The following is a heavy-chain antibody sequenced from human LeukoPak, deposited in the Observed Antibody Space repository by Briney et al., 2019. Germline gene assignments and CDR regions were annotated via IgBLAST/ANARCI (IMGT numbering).Heavy chain of an antibody. CDR2: INAGNGNT. CDR1: GYTFTSYA. V-gene: IGHV1-3*01. J-gene: IGHJ6*02. CDR3: ASTRWDSSGYLPNYYYYGMDV. D-gene: IGHD3-22*01. Sequence: GASVKVSCKASGYTFTSYATHWVRQAPGQRLEWMGWINAGNGNTKYSQKFQGRVTITRDTSASTAYMELSSLRSEDTAVYYCASTRWDSSGYLPNYYYYGMDVWGQGTTVTVSS.